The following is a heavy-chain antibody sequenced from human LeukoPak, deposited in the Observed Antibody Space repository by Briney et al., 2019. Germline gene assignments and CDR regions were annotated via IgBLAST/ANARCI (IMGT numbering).Heavy chain of an antibody. D-gene: IGHD4-11*01. V-gene: IGHV1-24*01. Sequence: ASVKVSCKVSGYALTELSMHWVRQAPGKGLEWMGGFDPEDGETIYAQKFQGRVTMTEDTSTDTAYMELSSLRSEDTAVYYCATGLPRPVHAFDIWGQGTMVTASS. J-gene: IGHJ3*02. CDR2: FDPEDGET. CDR3: ATGLPRPVHAFDI. CDR1: GYALTELS.